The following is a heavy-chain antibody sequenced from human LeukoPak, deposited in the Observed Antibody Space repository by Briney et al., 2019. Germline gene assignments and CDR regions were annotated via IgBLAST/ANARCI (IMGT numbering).Heavy chain of an antibody. Sequence: SETLFLTCSVSGGSISSSYWSWIRQPPGKGLEWIGYIYYSGNTNYNPSLGSRVTISVDTSKTQFSLKLSSVTAADTAVYYCARTSFELGYCSGGSCYFGTFDPWGQGTLVTVSS. J-gene: IGHJ5*02. CDR3: ARTSFELGYCSGGSCYFGTFDP. V-gene: IGHV4-59*08. CDR1: GGSISSSY. CDR2: IYYSGNT. D-gene: IGHD2-15*01.